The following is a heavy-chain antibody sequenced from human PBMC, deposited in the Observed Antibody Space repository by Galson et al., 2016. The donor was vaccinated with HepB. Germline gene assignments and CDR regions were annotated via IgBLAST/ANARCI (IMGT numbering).Heavy chain of an antibody. J-gene: IGHJ6*02. V-gene: IGHV3-7*01. D-gene: IGHD6-19*01. CDR2: VNQDETEK. CDR3: ARRDDTQRRIAGWGWGMDV. Sequence: ETLSLTCTVSGGSISSSNHYWGWVRQAPGKGLQWVANVNQDETEKYYLDSVKGRFTISRDNVKESVYLQMNSLRVEDTAVYYCARRDDTQRRIAGWGWGMDVWGRGTTVTVSS. CDR1: GGSISSSNHY.